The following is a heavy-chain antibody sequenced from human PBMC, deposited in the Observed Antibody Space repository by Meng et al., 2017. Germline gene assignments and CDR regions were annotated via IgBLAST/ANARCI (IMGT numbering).Heavy chain of an antibody. Sequence: GESLKISCAASGFTVSSNYMSWVRQAPGKGLEWVGRIKSKTDGGKTDYAAPVKGRFTISRDDSKNTLYLQMNSLKTEDTAVYYCTTPMTTVVTPRLQNAFDIWGQGTMVTVSS. V-gene: IGHV3-15*01. D-gene: IGHD4-23*01. CDR1: GFTVSSNY. CDR3: TTPMTTVVTPRLQNAFDI. CDR2: IKSKTDGGKT. J-gene: IGHJ3*02.